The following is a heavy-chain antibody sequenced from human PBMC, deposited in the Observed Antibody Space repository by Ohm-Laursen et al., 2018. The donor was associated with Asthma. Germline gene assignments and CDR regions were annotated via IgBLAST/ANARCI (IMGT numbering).Heavy chain of an antibody. J-gene: IGHJ4*02. V-gene: IGHV3-33*05. D-gene: IGHD6-13*01. CDR2: ISSDGSNQ. Sequence: SLRLSCTASGFTFSSYGMHWVRQAPGKGLEWVAVISSDGSNQYYGDSVKGRFTISRDNSKKMVYLQMNSLRAEDTAVYYCAKESMIAAALDYWGQGTLVTVSS. CDR1: GFTFSSYG. CDR3: AKESMIAAALDY.